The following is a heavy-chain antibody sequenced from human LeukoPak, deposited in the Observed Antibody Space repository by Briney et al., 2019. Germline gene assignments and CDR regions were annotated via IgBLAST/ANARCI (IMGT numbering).Heavy chain of an antibody. CDR3: AKGDGSRSAFDI. V-gene: IGHV3-30*02. J-gene: IGHJ3*02. CDR1: GFTFSSYG. CDR2: IWYGGSNK. Sequence: GGSLRLSCAASGFTFSSYGMHWVRQAPGKGLEWVAVIWYGGSNKYYADSVKGRFTISRDNSKNTLYLQMNSLRAEDTAVYYCAKGDGSRSAFDIWGQGTMITVSS. D-gene: IGHD5-24*01.